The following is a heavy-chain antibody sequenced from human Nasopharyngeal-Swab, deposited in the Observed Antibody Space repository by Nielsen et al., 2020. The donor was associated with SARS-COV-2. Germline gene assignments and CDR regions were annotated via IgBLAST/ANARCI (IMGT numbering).Heavy chain of an antibody. Sequence: SETLSCTCAVSGGSLRAYQCCWIRQLPGKGLQWIGELKYRGSTNYNPSLKSRVTVSQDTAQKQASLKLTSVTAADTAVYHCAQRRESSTYYYFDLWGRGTLVTVSS. D-gene: IGHD3-16*01. J-gene: IGHJ2*01. V-gene: IGHV4-34*01. CDR3: AQRRESSTYYYFDL. CDR2: LKYRGST. CDR1: GGSLRAYQ.